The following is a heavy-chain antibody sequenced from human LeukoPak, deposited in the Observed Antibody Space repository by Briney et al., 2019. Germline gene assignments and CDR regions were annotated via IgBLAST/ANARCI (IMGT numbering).Heavy chain of an antibody. D-gene: IGHD6-19*01. J-gene: IGHJ4*02. V-gene: IGHV1-2*02. Sequence: ASVKVSCKASGYTFTGYYMHWVRQAPGQGLEWMGWINPNSGGTNYAQKFQGRVTMTRDTSISTAYMGLSRLRSDDTAVYYCARYRSSQWPGDYWGQGTLVTVSS. CDR3: ARYRSSQWPGDY. CDR1: GYTFTGYY. CDR2: INPNSGGT.